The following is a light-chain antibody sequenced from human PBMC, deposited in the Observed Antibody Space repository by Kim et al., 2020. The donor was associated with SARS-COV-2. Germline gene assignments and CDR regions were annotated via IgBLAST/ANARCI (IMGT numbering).Light chain of an antibody. J-gene: IGLJ3*02. CDR1: TSDVGSYNL. V-gene: IGLV2-23*02. Sequence: QSALTQPASVSGSPGQSITISCTGTTSDVGSYNLVSWYQQHPGKAPKHMIYEVNKRPSGVSNRFSGSKSGNTASLTISGLQDEDEADYYCCSSPWVFGGGTKVTVL. CDR2: EVN. CDR3: CSSPWV.